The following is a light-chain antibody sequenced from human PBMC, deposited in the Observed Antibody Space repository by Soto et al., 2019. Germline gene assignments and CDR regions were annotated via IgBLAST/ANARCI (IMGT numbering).Light chain of an antibody. CDR1: QSVSSN. J-gene: IGKJ5*01. Sequence: EIVMTHSPATLSVSPGERSTLSCRASQSVSSNLAWYQQKPGQAPRLLIYGSSTRATGIPARFSGSGSGTELTITISSLKYEDFEVYYCKKYNKWPPITFGQGTRLEIK. CDR2: GSS. V-gene: IGKV3-15*01. CDR3: KKYNKWPPIT.